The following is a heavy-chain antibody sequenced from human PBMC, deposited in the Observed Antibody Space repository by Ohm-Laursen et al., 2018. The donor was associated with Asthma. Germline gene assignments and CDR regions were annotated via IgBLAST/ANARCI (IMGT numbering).Heavy chain of an antibody. CDR2: ISYDGSNK. CDR1: GFTFSSYG. Sequence: SLRLSCAASGFTFSSYGMHWVRQAPGKGLEWVAVISYDGSNKYYADSVKGRFTISRDNSKNTLYLQMNSLRAEDTAVYYCARDGDSSGYYFPYYGMDVWGQGTTVTVSS. CDR3: ARDGDSSGYYFPYYGMDV. D-gene: IGHD3-22*01. V-gene: IGHV3-30*03. J-gene: IGHJ6*02.